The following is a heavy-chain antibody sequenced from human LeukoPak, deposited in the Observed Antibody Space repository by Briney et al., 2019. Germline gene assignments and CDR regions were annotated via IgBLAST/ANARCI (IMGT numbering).Heavy chain of an antibody. V-gene: IGHV4-30-2*01. CDR2: MYHGGST. Sequence: PSQTLSLTCAVSGGSISSGGYSWSWIRQPPGKGLEWIGYMYHGGSTYYNPSLEGRVTISVDRSKNQLSLKLSSVTAADTAVYYCARDAAATSPNYFDHWGLGTLVTVSS. CDR3: ARDAAATSPNYFDH. J-gene: IGHJ4*02. D-gene: IGHD6-25*01. CDR1: GGSISSGGYS.